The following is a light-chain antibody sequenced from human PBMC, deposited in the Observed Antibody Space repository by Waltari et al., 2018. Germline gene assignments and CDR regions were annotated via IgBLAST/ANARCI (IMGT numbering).Light chain of an antibody. CDR3: TSYRSTNTRVI. Sequence: QSALTQPASVSGSPGQSITISCTGINGDVGGYYYVSWYQQYPGKAHKLLIYDVSHPPSVVSSRFSASKSGNTASLTISGLQTEDEADYYCTSYRSTNTRVIFGGGTKLAVL. V-gene: IGLV2-14*03. CDR1: NGDVGGYYY. CDR2: DVS. J-gene: IGLJ2*01.